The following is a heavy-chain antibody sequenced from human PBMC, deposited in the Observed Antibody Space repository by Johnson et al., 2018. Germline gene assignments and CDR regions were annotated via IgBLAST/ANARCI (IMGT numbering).Heavy chain of an antibody. V-gene: IGHV3-30-3*01. J-gene: IGHJ3*02. CDR1: GFTFSSYA. D-gene: IGHD6-6*01. CDR3: ARDAFGYSSSLAADAFDI. Sequence: QVQLVESGGGVVQPGRSLRLSCAASGFTFSSYAMHWVRQAPGKGLEWVAVISYDGSNKYYADSVKGRFTISRDNSKNTLYLQMKSLRAEDTAVYYCARDAFGYSSSLAADAFDIWGQGTMVTVSS. CDR2: ISYDGSNK.